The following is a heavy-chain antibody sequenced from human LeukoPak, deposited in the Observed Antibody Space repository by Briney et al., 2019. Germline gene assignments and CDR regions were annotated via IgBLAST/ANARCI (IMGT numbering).Heavy chain of an antibody. Sequence: PGGSLRLSCATSGFTSSSYAMSWVRQAPGKGLEWVSGISGSGGRTYYADSVKGRFTISRDNSKNTLYLQMNSLRAEDTAVYYCAIEGRGIAHDYWGQGTLVTVSS. V-gene: IGHV3-23*01. CDR2: ISGSGGRT. J-gene: IGHJ4*02. CDR1: GFTSSSYA. D-gene: IGHD6-13*01. CDR3: AIEGRGIAHDY.